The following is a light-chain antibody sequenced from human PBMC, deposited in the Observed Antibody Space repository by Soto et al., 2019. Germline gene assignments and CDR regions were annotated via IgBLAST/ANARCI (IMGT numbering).Light chain of an antibody. J-gene: IGLJ1*01. CDR1: SRDVGGYNY. CDR2: EVS. CDR3: SSYAGSNNYV. V-gene: IGLV2-8*01. Sequence: QSVLTQPPPPSGSPRQPVTISCTGTSRDVGGYNYVSWYQQHPGKAPKLMIYEVSKRPSGVPDRFSGSKSGNTASLTVSGLQAEDEADYYCSSYAGSNNYVFGTGTKVTVL.